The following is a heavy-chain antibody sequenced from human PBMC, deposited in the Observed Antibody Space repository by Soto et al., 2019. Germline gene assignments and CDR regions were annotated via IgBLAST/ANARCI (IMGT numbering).Heavy chain of an antibody. D-gene: IGHD2-8*01. CDR1: GFTFVNYG. J-gene: IGHJ4*02. V-gene: IGHV3-30*18. CDR3: AKLALEYCSNGVCYRRIFDY. CDR2: ISYDGSDK. Sequence: GGSLRLACAASGFTFVNYGMHWVRQAPGKGWEWVAVISYDGSDKYYADSVKGRFTVSRDNSKNTLYLQMNSLRAEDTAVYYCAKLALEYCSNGVCYRRIFDYWGQGTVVTVSS.